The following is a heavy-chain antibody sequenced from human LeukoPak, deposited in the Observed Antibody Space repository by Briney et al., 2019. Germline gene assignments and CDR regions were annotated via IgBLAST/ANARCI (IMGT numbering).Heavy chain of an antibody. D-gene: IGHD2-2*01. Sequence: ASVKVSCKPSGGTFRSYAISWVRQAPGQGLEWMGGIIPIFGTANYAQKFQGRVTITADESTSTAYMELSSLRSEDTAVYYCARATRYCSSTSCYAHYYYYGMDVWGQGTTITVSS. CDR2: IIPIFGTA. V-gene: IGHV1-69*13. J-gene: IGHJ6*02. CDR3: ARATRYCSSTSCYAHYYYYGMDV. CDR1: GGTFRSYA.